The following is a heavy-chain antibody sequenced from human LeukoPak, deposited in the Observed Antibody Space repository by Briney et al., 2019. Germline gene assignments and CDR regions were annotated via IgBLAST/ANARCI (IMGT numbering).Heavy chain of an antibody. CDR1: GFTVSSNY. V-gene: IGHV3-53*05. CDR3: AKDRVVENYYYYGMDV. CDR2: IYSGGST. J-gene: IGHJ6*02. D-gene: IGHD5-24*01. Sequence: PGGSLRLSCAASGFTVSSNYMSWVRQAPGKGLEWVSVIYSGGSTYYADSVKGRFTISRDNAKNSLYLQMNSLRAEDTALYYCAKDRVVENYYYYGMDVWGQGTTVTVSS.